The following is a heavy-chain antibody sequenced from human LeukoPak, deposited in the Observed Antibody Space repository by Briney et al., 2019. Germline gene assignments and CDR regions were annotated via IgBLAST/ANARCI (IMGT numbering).Heavy chain of an antibody. CDR1: GFSFSSSS. CDR3: ARPIVGYDYFDS. Sequence: PGSSLRLSCAASGFSFSSSSMHWVRQTPGKGLEWVALISFDGSNRYSADSVKGRFTISRDNSKNTLYLQMNSLRIEDTAVYYCARPIVGYDYFDSWGQGTLVTVSS. V-gene: IGHV3-30*04. D-gene: IGHD5-12*01. CDR2: ISFDGSNR. J-gene: IGHJ4*02.